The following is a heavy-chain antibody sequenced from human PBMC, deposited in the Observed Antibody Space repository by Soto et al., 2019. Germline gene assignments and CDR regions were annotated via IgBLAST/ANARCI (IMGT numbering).Heavy chain of an antibody. V-gene: IGHV3-7*01. CDR2: IKQDGSEK. CDR3: ASRQHCSGGSCYGGNYYYGMDV. Sequence: PGGSLRLSCAASGFTFSSYWMSWVRQAPGKGLGWVANIKQDGSEKYYVDSVKGRFTISRDNAKNSLYLQMNSLRAEDTAVYYCASRQHCSGGSCYGGNYYYGMDVWGQGTTVTVSS. CDR1: GFTFSSYW. D-gene: IGHD2-15*01. J-gene: IGHJ6*02.